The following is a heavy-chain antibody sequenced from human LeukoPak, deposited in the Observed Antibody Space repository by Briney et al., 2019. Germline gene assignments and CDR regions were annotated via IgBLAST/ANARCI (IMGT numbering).Heavy chain of an antibody. Sequence: SETLSLTCAVYGGTFSGYYWSWIRQPPGKGLEWIGYIYNSGGTNYNPSLKSRVTISLDTPKNQFSLKLNSVTAADTAVYYCARRGMPYYYGSGSYGYNWFDPWGQGTLVTVSS. D-gene: IGHD3-10*01. CDR2: IYNSGGT. V-gene: IGHV4-59*08. CDR3: ARRGMPYYYGSGSYGYNWFDP. CDR1: GGTFSGYY. J-gene: IGHJ5*02.